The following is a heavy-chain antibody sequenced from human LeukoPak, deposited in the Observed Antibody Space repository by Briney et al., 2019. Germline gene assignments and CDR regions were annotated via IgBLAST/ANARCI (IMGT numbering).Heavy chain of an antibody. CDR1: GYSFSDYY. J-gene: IGHJ5*02. V-gene: IGHV1-2*02. CDR3: ARPLGSLKEYWWFDP. Sequence: ASVKVSCTATGYSFSDYYIHWLRQAPGQGLEWMGWINPKSGGTNYAQNFQGRVTMTRDTSSTTVYMELTRLRSDDTAVYYCARPLGSLKEYWWFDPWGQGTLVTVSS. CDR2: INPKSGGT. D-gene: IGHD2/OR15-2a*01.